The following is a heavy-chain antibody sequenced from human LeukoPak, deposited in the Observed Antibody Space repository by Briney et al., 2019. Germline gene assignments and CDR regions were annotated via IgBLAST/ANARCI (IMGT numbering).Heavy chain of an antibody. CDR2: INSDGSST. CDR3: ASPAEYCSSTSCYSGDFDY. Sequence: GGSLRLSCAASGFTFSSYWMHWVRQAPGKGLVWVSRINSDGSSTSYADSVKGRFTISRDNAKNTLYLQMNSLRAEDTAVYYCASPAEYCSSTSCYSGDFDYWGQGTLVTVSS. V-gene: IGHV3-74*01. CDR1: GFTFSSYW. J-gene: IGHJ4*02. D-gene: IGHD2-2*01.